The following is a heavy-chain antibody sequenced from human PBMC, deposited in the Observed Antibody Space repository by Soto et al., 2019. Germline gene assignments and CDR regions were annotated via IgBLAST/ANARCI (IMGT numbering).Heavy chain of an antibody. J-gene: IGHJ4*02. V-gene: IGHV3-13*05. Sequence: PGGSLRLSCAASGFTFSSYDMHWVRQATGKGLEWVSAIGTAGDPYYPGSVKSRFTISRENAKNSLYLQMNSLRAGDTAVYYCARGTLGTMALFDYWGQGTLVTVSS. CDR3: ARGTLGTMALFDY. CDR2: IGTAGDP. D-gene: IGHD3-10*01. CDR1: GFTFSSYD.